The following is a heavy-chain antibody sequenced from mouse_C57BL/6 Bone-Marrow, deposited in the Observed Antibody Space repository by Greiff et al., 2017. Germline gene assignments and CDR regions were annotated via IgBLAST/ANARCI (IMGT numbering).Heavy chain of an antibody. CDR1: GFNIKDYY. Sequence: DVKLQESGAELVRPGASVKLSCTASGFNIKDYYMHWVKQRPEQGLEWIGRIDPEDGDTEYAPKFQGQATMTADTSSNTAYLQLSSLTSEDTAVYYCTTKDYYGRFDYWGQGTTLTVSS. D-gene: IGHD1-1*01. CDR2: IDPEDGDT. J-gene: IGHJ2*01. CDR3: TTKDYYGRFDY. V-gene: IGHV14-1*01.